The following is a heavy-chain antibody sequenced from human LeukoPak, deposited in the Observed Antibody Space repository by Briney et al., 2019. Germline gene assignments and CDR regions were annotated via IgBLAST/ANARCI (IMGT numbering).Heavy chain of an antibody. CDR3: ASLHYDILTGYYRPKYYFDY. V-gene: IGHV3-33*01. J-gene: IGHJ4*02. Sequence: PGGSLRLSCAASGFTFNSYGIHWVRQAPGKGLEWVAFIWYDGSNKYYADSVKGRFTISRDNSKNTLYLQMNSLRAEDTAVYYCASLHYDILTGYYRPKYYFDYWGQGTLVTVSS. D-gene: IGHD3-9*01. CDR1: GFTFNSYG. CDR2: IWYDGSNK.